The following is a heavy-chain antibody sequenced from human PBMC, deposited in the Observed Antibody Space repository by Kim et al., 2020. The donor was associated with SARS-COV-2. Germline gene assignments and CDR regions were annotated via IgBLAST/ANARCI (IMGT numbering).Heavy chain of an antibody. V-gene: IGHV1-69*04. J-gene: IGHJ3*02. CDR1: GGTFSSYA. CDR2: IIPILGIA. CDR3: AREVNSGSNDWGAFDI. D-gene: IGHD5-12*01. Sequence: SVKVSCKASGGTFSSYAISWVRQAPGQGLEWMGRIIPILGIANYAQKFQGRVTITADKSTSTAYMELSSLRSEDTAVYYCAREVNSGSNDWGAFDIWGQGTMVTVSS.